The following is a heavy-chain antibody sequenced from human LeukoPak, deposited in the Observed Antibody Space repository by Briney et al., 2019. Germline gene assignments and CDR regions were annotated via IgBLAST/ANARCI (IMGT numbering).Heavy chain of an antibody. CDR3: ARVPGPNWFDP. CDR1: GYSIRSGYY. V-gene: IGHV4-38-2*02. J-gene: IGHJ5*02. CDR2: IYQSGST. Sequence: PSETLSLTCTVSGYSIRSGYYWGWIRQPPGKGLEWIGSIYQSGSTYYNPSLKSRVTISVDTPKNQFSLKLSSVTAADTAVYYCARVPGPNWFDPWGQGTLVTVSS.